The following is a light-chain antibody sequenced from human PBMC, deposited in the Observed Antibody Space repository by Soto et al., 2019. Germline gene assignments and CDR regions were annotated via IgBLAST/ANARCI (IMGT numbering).Light chain of an antibody. V-gene: IGLV1-36*01. CDR2: YDD. CDR1: SSNIGNNA. Sequence: QSVLTQPPSVSEAPRQRVTISCSGSSSNIGNNAVNWYQQLPGKAPKLLIYYDDLLHSGVSDRFSGYKSGTSDSLAISGLQSEDVADYYCAAWDERLNGPVFGGGTKRTVL. CDR3: AAWDERLNGPV. J-gene: IGLJ2*01.